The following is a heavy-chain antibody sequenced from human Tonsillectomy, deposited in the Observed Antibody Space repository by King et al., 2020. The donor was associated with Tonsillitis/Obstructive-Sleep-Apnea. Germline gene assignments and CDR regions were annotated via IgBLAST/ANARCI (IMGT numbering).Heavy chain of an antibody. D-gene: IGHD6-13*01. Sequence: QLVQSGAEVKKPGASVTVSCKTSGYTFTGYYMHWVRQAPGQGLEWMGRINPNSGDTNYAQKFQGRVTMTRDTSISTAYMALSRLKSDDTAMYYCARDPAYSNRWTGGWFDPRGQGTLVTVSS. J-gene: IGHJ5*02. CDR1: GYTFTGYY. V-gene: IGHV1-2*06. CDR3: ARDPAYSNRWTGGWFDP. CDR2: INPNSGDT.